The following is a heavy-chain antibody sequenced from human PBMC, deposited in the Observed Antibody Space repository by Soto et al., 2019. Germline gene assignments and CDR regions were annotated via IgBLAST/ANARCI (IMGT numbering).Heavy chain of an antibody. D-gene: IGHD6-13*01. CDR2: IIPIFGTA. CDR3: ARSSGYSSSWYQTRHGSWFDP. J-gene: IGHJ5*02. Sequence: QVQLVQSGAEVKKPGSSVKVSCKASGGTFSSYAISWVRQAPGQGLEWMGGIIPIFGTANYAQKFQGRVTITADESTSTASMELSSLRSEDTAVDYCARSSGYSSSWYQTRHGSWFDPWGQGTLVTVSS. CDR1: GGTFSSYA. V-gene: IGHV1-69*12.